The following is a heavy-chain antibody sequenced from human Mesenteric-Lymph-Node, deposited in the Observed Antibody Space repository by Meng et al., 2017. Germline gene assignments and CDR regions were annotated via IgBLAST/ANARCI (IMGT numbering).Heavy chain of an antibody. J-gene: IGHJ6*02. V-gene: IGHV4-4*02. CDR3: ARDSNGSAAAGIGDYYYYGMDV. CDR2: IYQSGST. Sequence: SETLSPTCAVPGGSTSSSNWWSWGRQPPGKGLEWIGEIYQSGSTNYNPALKSRGTISVDKSKNQFSLKLSSVTAADTAVYYCARDSNGSAAAGIGDYYYYGMDVWGQGTMVNVSS. D-gene: IGHD6-13*01. CDR1: GGSTSSSNW.